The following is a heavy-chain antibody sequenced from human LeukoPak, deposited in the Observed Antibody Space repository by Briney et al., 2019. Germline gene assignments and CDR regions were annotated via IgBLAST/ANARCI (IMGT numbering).Heavy chain of an antibody. CDR3: ARYYGGYYYYYGMDV. CDR1: GFTFSSYW. CDR2: IKQDGSEK. Sequence: PGRSLRLSCAASGFTFSSYWTSWVRQAPGKGLEWVANIKQDGSEKYYVDSVKGRFTISRDNAKNSLYLQMNSLRAEDTAVYYCARYYGGYYYYYGMDVWGQGTTVTVSS. V-gene: IGHV3-7*01. D-gene: IGHD4-23*01. J-gene: IGHJ6*02.